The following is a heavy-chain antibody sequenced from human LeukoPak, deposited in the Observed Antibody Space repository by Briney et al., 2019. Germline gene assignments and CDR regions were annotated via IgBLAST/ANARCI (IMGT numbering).Heavy chain of an antibody. D-gene: IGHD3-10*01. CDR3: ARALGGSGSYYTVGD. V-gene: IGHV4-30-4*08. Sequence: SQTLSLTCTVSGGSISSGDYYWSWIRQPLGKGLEWIGYIYYSGSTYYNPSLKSRVTISVDTSKNQFSLKLSSVTAADTAVYYCARALGGSGSYYTVGDWGQGTLVTVSS. CDR1: GGSISSGDYY. CDR2: IYYSGST. J-gene: IGHJ4*02.